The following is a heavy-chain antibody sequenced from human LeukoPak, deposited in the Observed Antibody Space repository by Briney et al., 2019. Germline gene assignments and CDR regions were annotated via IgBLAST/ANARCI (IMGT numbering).Heavy chain of an antibody. Sequence: SETLSLTCTVSGGSIGSYYWSWIRQPPGKGLEWIGEINHSGSTNYNPSLKSRVTISVDTSKNQFSLKLSSVTAADTAVYYCARGSGYCGGDCYALDYWGQGTLVTVSS. J-gene: IGHJ4*02. CDR3: ARGSGYCGGDCYALDY. D-gene: IGHD2-21*02. V-gene: IGHV4-34*01. CDR2: INHSGST. CDR1: GGSIGSYY.